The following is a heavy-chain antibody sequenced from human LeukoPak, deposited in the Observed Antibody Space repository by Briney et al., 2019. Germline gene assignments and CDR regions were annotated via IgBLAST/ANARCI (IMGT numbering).Heavy chain of an antibody. V-gene: IGHV3-7*01. J-gene: IGHJ4*02. CDR3: ARLLGMVTTFDH. Sequence: GGSLRLSCEASGFTFSGNWISWVRQAPGKGLEWVACINPDGSQSHYVDSVKGRFTISRDNIRSSLYLQMNSLGAEDTAVYYCARLLGMVTTFDHCGQGTLVTVSS. CDR1: GFTFSGNW. D-gene: IGHD5-24*01. CDR2: INPDGSQS.